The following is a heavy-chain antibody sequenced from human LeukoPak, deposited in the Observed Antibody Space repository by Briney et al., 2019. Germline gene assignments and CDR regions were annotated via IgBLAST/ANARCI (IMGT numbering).Heavy chain of an antibody. V-gene: IGHV3-48*02. CDR2: ISSSSTI. D-gene: IGHD6-6*01. CDR3: AREAMGIAARPLSE. Sequence: GGSLRLSCAASGFTFSSYSKNWVRQAPGKGLEWVSYISSSSTIYYADSVKGRFTISRDNAKNSLYLQMNSLRDEDTAVYYCAREAMGIAARPLSEWGQGTLVTVSS. CDR1: GFTFSSYS. J-gene: IGHJ4*02.